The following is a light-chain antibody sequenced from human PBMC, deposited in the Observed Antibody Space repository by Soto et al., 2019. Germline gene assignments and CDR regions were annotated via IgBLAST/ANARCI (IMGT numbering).Light chain of an antibody. J-gene: IGKJ4*01. CDR3: QQYGDSPLT. V-gene: IGKV3-20*01. Sequence: EIVLTQSPGTLSLSPGERATLSCRASQSVSSNYLAWYQQKPGQAPRLFIYGASSRATGIPDRFSGSGSGKDFSLTISRLEPEDSAVYYCQQYGDSPLTFGGGTKVEIK. CDR2: GAS. CDR1: QSVSSNY.